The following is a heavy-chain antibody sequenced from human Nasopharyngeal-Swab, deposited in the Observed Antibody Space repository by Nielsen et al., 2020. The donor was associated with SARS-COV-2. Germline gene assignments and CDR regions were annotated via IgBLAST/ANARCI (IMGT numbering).Heavy chain of an antibody. Sequence: EPLKISCTVSGGSISSNYWNWIRQPPGKGLEWIGYMSYSGSTNYNPSLNSRVTISLDTSKNQFSLRLSSVTSADTAVYYCARSLVGVSRHFDYWGQGALVTVSS. D-gene: IGHD1-26*01. J-gene: IGHJ4*02. CDR3: ARSLVGVSRHFDY. CDR1: GGSISSNY. V-gene: IGHV4-59*01. CDR2: MSYSGST.